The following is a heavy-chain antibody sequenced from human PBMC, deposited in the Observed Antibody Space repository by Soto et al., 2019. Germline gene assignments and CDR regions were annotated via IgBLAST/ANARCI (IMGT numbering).Heavy chain of an antibody. CDR2: IIPIFGTA. CDR3: ATMYYYDSSGYYYKGAPDI. V-gene: IGHV1-69*12. D-gene: IGHD3-22*01. CDR1: GGTFSSYA. J-gene: IGHJ3*02. Sequence: QVQLVQSGAEVKKPGSSVKVSCKASGGTFSSYAISWVRQAPGQGLEWMGGIIPIFGTANYAQKFQGRVTITADESTSTAYMELSSLRSEDTAVYYCATMYYYDSSGYYYKGAPDIWGQGTMVTVSS.